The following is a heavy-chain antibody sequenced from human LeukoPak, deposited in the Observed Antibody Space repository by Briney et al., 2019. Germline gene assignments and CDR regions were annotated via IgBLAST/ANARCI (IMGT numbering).Heavy chain of an antibody. CDR2: IKQDGSEK. CDR3: ARDGGYCSSTSCFYFDY. V-gene: IGHV3-7*01. J-gene: IGHJ4*02. Sequence: GGSLRLSCAASGFTFSSYWMSWVRQAPGKGLEWVANIKQDGSEKYYVDSVKGRFTISRDKAKNSLYLQMNSLRAEDTAVYYCARDGGYCSSTSCFYFDYWGQGTLVTVSS. D-gene: IGHD2-2*01. CDR1: GFTFSSYW.